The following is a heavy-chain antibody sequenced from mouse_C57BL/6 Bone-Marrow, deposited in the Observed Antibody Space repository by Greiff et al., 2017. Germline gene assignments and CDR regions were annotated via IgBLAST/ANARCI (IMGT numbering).Heavy chain of an antibody. D-gene: IGHD1-1*01. V-gene: IGHV1-55*01. CDR1: GYTFTSYW. CDR3: AREILRCGYYFDY. CDR2: IYPGSGST. Sequence: QVQLQQPGAELVKPGASVKMSFKASGYTFTSYWITWVKQRPGQGLEWIGDIYPGSGSTNYNEKFKSKATLTVDTSSSTAYMQLSSLTSEDSAVYYCAREILRCGYYFDYWGQGTTLTVSS. J-gene: IGHJ2*01.